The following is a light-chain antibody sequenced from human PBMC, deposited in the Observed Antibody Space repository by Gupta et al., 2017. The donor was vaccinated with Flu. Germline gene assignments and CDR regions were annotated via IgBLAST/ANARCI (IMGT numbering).Light chain of an antibody. J-gene: IGLJ3*02. CDR2: KDS. CDR3: QVWDSSAAV. V-gene: IGLV3-9*01. Sequence: ALGKTASRTGGGNNIVNKKVHGYQQKPGQAPVLVIDKDSNRPAGIPERVSGSNSGNTATLTISRAQGGDEGDYYCQVWDSSAAVFGGGTKLTVL. CDR1: NIVNKK.